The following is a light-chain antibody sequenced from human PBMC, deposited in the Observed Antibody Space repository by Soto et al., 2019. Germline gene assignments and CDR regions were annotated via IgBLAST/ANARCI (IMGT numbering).Light chain of an antibody. CDR3: QQYNNWLLIT. V-gene: IGKV3-15*01. CDR2: GAS. Sequence: EIVMTQSPATLSVSPGERATLSCRASQSVSSNLAWYQQKPGQAPRLLIYGASTRATGIPARFSGSESGTEFTLTISSLQSEDFSVYYCQQYNNWLLITFGQGTRLDIK. CDR1: QSVSSN. J-gene: IGKJ5*01.